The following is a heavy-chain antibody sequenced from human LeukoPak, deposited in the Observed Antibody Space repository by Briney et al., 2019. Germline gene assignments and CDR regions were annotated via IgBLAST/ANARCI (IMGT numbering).Heavy chain of an antibody. Sequence: PSETLSLTCAVSGYSISSGYYWGWIRQPPGKGLEWIGSIYHSGSTNYNPSLKSRVTISVDTSKNQFSLKLSSVTAAYMAVYYCAVGYYFDYWGQGTLVTVSS. CDR2: IYHSGST. J-gene: IGHJ4*02. CDR3: AVGYYFDY. CDR1: GYSISSGYY. D-gene: IGHD1-26*01. V-gene: IGHV4-38-2*01.